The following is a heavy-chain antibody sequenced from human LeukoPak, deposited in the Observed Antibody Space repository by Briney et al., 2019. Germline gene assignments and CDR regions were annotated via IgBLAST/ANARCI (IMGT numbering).Heavy chain of an antibody. Sequence: PETLSLTCTVSSGSISNYHWNWIRQSPGKGLEWIGDISYSGDTNYNPSLKSRVTISLDTSKNQFSLKLSSVAAADTAVYYCARTYYIYGLYWGQGTPVTVSS. CDR1: SGSISNYH. CDR3: ARTYYIYGLY. J-gene: IGHJ4*02. D-gene: IGHD5-18*01. V-gene: IGHV4-59*01. CDR2: ISYSGDT.